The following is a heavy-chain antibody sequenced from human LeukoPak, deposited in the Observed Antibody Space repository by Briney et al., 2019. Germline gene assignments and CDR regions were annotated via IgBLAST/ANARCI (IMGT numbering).Heavy chain of an antibody. CDR1: GGSISRSSYY. D-gene: IGHD2-2*01. CDR3: AREQTAAKGWFDP. J-gene: IGHJ5*02. V-gene: IGHV4-39*07. Sequence: SETLSLTCTVSGGSISRSSYYWGWIRQPPGKGLEWIGSIYYSGSTYYNPSLKSRVTISVDTSKNQFSLKLSSVTAADTAVYYCAREQTAAKGWFDPWGQGTPVTVSS. CDR2: IYYSGST.